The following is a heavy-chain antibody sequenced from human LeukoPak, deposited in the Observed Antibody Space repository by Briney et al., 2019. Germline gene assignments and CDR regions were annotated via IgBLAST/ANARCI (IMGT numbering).Heavy chain of an antibody. CDR3: AGLVLDY. D-gene: IGHD6-19*01. CDR2: ISGSGSTI. CDR1: GFTFRSYE. J-gene: IGHJ4*02. Sequence: GGSLRLSCAAAGFTFRSYEMTWVRQAPGKGLEWVSYISGSGSTIYYTDSVKGRFTISRDNAKNSLYLQMNSLRAEDTAVYYCAGLVLDYWGQGTLVTVSS. V-gene: IGHV3-48*03.